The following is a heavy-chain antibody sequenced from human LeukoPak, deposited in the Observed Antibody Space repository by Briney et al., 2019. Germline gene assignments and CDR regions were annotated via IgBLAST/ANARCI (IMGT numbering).Heavy chain of an antibody. CDR2: IYYSGST. J-gene: IGHJ6*02. CDR1: GGSISSYY. D-gene: IGHD6-6*01. V-gene: IGHV4-59*01. Sequence: SETLSLTCTVSGGSISSYYWSWIRQLPGKGLEWIGYIYYSGSTNYNPSLKSRVTISVDTSKNQFSLKLSSVTAADTAVYYCAALVDYYYGMDVWGQGTTVTVSS. CDR3: AALVDYYYGMDV.